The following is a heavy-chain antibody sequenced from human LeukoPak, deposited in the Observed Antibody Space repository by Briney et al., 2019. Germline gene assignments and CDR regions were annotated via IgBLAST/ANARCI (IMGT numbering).Heavy chain of an antibody. CDR3: ARHINNYVWGSYRSGAFDI. CDR1: GFTFSSYW. D-gene: IGHD3-16*02. J-gene: IGHJ3*02. V-gene: IGHV3-74*01. CDR2: INSDGSST. Sequence: PGGSLRLSCAASGFTFSSYWTHWVRQAPGKGLVWVSRINSDGSSTSYADSVKGRFTISRDNAKNTLYLQMNSLRAEDTAVYYCARHINNYVWGSYRSGAFDIWGQGTMVTVSS.